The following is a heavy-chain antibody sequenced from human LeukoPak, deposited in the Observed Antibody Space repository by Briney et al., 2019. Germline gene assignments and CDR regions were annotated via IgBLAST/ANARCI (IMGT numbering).Heavy chain of an antibody. D-gene: IGHD3-22*01. CDR2: ISYDGSNK. Sequence: GRSLRLSCAASGFTFSSYAMHWVRQAPGKGLEWVAVISYDGSNKYYADSVKGRFTISRDNSKNTLYLQMNSLRAEDTAVYYCARAREDGDYDSGGYYYDSWGRGTLVTVSS. J-gene: IGHJ4*02. CDR1: GFTFSSYA. CDR3: ARAREDGDYDSGGYYYDS. V-gene: IGHV3-30*04.